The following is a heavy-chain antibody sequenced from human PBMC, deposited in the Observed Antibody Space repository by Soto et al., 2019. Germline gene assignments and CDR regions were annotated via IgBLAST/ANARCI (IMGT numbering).Heavy chain of an antibody. CDR1: GFTFSSYA. D-gene: IGHD3-9*01. Sequence: GGSLRLSCAASGFTFSSYAMSWVRQAPGKGLEWVSAISGSGGSTYYADSVKGRFTISRDNSKNTLYLQMNSLRAEDTAVYYCAKDPSSYYDILTGYFDYWGQGTLVTVSS. CDR2: ISGSGGST. V-gene: IGHV3-23*01. CDR3: AKDPSSYYDILTGYFDY. J-gene: IGHJ4*02.